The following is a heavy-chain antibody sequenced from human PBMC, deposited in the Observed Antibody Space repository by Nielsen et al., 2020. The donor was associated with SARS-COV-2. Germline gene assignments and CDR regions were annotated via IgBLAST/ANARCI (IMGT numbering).Heavy chain of an antibody. V-gene: IGHV4-4*07. CDR3: ARARGAHVITMIVVVDAFDI. Sequence: SETLSLTCTVSGGSISSYYWSWIRQPAGKGLEWIGRIYTSGSTNYNPSLKSRVTMSVDTSKNQFSLKLSSVTAADTAVYYCARARGAHVITMIVVVDAFDICGQGTMVTVSS. CDR1: GGSISSYY. CDR2: IYTSGST. J-gene: IGHJ3*02. D-gene: IGHD3-22*01.